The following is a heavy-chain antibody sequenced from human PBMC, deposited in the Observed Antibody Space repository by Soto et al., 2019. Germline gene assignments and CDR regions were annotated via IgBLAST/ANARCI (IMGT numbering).Heavy chain of an antibody. J-gene: IGHJ4*02. V-gene: IGHV3-33*01. CDR2: IWYDGSNK. D-gene: IGHD5-18*01. Sequence: GGSLRLSCAASGFTFSSYGMHWVRQAPGKGLEWVAIIWYDGSNKYYADSVKGRFTISRDNSKNTLYLQMNSLRAEDTAVYYCARDTVHTAMVYAYDYWGQGTLVTVSS. CDR1: GFTFSSYG. CDR3: ARDTVHTAMVYAYDY.